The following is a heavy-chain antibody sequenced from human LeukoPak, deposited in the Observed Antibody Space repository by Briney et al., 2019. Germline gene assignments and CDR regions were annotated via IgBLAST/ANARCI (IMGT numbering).Heavy chain of an antibody. D-gene: IGHD6-13*01. J-gene: IGHJ5*02. CDR3: ARGTPGIAAAGTNWFDP. CDR2: IYHSGST. CDR1: GGSFSGYY. V-gene: IGHV4-34*01. Sequence: SETLSLTCAVYGGSFSGYYWSWIRQPPGKVLEWIGSIYHSGSTYYNPSLKSRVTISVDTSKNQFSLKLSSVTAADTAGYYCARGTPGIAAAGTNWFDPWGQGTLVTVSS.